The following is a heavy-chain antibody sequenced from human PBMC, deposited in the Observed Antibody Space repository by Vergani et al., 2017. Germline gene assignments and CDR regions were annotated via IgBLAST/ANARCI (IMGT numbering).Heavy chain of an antibody. CDR3: AKGAHRYYYGSGXPVY. CDR2: IWYDGSNK. D-gene: IGHD3-10*01. Sequence: QVQLVESGGGVVQPGRSLRLSCAASGFTFSSYGMHWVRQAPGKGLEWVAVIWYDGSNKYYADSVKGRFTISRDNSKNTLYLQMNSLRAEDTAVYYCAKGAHRYYYGSGXPVYWGQGTLVTVSS. CDR1: GFTFSSYG. J-gene: IGHJ4*02. V-gene: IGHV3-33*06.